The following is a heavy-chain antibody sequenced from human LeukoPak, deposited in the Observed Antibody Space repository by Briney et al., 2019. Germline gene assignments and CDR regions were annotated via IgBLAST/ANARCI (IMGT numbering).Heavy chain of an antibody. Sequence: GGSLRLSCAASGLTFGNYAMSWVRQAPGKGLEWVSAITAAGNTYYADSVKGRFTISRDNAKNSLYLQMNSLRAEDTAVYYCARVDTAGYYSLDYWGQGTLVTVSS. CDR1: GLTFGNYA. V-gene: IGHV3-23*01. CDR3: ARVDTAGYYSLDY. J-gene: IGHJ4*02. D-gene: IGHD3-9*01. CDR2: ITAAGNT.